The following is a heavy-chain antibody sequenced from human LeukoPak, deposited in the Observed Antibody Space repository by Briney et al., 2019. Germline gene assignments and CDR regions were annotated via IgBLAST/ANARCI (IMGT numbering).Heavy chain of an antibody. D-gene: IGHD3-9*01. CDR2: IYYSGSI. CDR1: GGSISSSGYY. CDR3: ARYVTIFVGGESN. Sequence: SETLSLTCTVSGGSISSSGYYWGWIRQSPGKGLEWIGSIYYSGSIYYNPSLMSRVTISVDTSKNQFSLKLSSVTAADTAVYYCARYVTIFVGGESNWGQGTLVTVSS. J-gene: IGHJ4*02. V-gene: IGHV4-39*01.